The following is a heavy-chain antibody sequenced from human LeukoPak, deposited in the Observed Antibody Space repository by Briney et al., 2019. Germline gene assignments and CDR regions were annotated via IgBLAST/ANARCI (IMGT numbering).Heavy chain of an antibody. Sequence: PGGSLRLSCAASGFTFSSYAMNWVRQAPGKGLEWVSAISGSGDTTYYADSVKGRFTISRDNSKNTLYLQMNSLRAEDTAVYYCAKAGGWLLDYWGQGTLVTVSS. CDR2: ISGSGDTT. V-gene: IGHV3-23*01. CDR3: AKAGGWLLDY. CDR1: GFTFSSYA. D-gene: IGHD6-19*01. J-gene: IGHJ4*02.